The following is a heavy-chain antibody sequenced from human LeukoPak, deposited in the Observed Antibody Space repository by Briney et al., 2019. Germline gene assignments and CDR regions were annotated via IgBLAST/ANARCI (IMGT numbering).Heavy chain of an antibody. Sequence: GGSLRLSCAASAGFTFSDYWMNWVRPAPGKGLEWVAIISQDGREKLYVDSVKGRFTISRDNAKSSLYLQINSLRAEDTAVYYCVGGIGWQPDYWGQGTLVTVPS. CDR2: ISQDGREK. CDR1: AGFTFSDYW. V-gene: IGHV3-7*03. CDR3: VGGIGWQPDY. J-gene: IGHJ4*02. D-gene: IGHD6-19*01.